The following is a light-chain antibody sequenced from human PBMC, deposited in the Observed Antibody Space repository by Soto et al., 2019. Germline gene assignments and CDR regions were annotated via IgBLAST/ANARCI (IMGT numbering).Light chain of an antibody. CDR1: QRISSW. CDR3: QQYNSLWT. CDR2: KAS. J-gene: IGKJ1*01. Sequence: DIPMTPSPSTLSASVGVRVTITCRASQRISSWLAWYQQKPGKAPKLLIYKASSLESGVPSRFSGGGAGTEFTLTISGLQPDDFATYYCQQYNSLWTFGQGTKVDIK. V-gene: IGKV1-5*03.